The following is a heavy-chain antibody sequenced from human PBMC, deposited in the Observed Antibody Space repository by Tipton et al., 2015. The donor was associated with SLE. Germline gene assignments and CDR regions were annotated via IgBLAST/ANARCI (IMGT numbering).Heavy chain of an antibody. CDR3: ARAGGIAARSYYYYYYYMDV. Sequence: TLSLTCTVSGGSISSYYWSWIRQPPGKGLEWIGYIYYSGSTNYNPSLKSRVTISVDTSKNQFSLKLSSVTAADTAVYYCARAGGIAARSYYYYYYYMDVWGKGITITVSS. D-gene: IGHD6-6*01. V-gene: IGHV4-59*01. CDR1: GGSISSYY. J-gene: IGHJ6*03. CDR2: IYYSGST.